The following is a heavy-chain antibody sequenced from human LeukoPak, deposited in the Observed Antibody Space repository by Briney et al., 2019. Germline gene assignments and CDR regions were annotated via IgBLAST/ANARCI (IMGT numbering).Heavy chain of an antibody. CDR1: GGSISSYY. V-gene: IGHV4-59*01. D-gene: IGHD6-19*01. Sequence: SETLSLTCTVSGGSISSYYWSWIRQPPGKGLEWIGYIYYSGSTNYNPSLKSRVTISVDTSKNQFSLKLSSVTAADTAVYYCAREIAVAGTMDYYYGMDVWGQGTTVTVSS. CDR3: AREIAVAGTMDYYYGMDV. CDR2: IYYSGST. J-gene: IGHJ6*02.